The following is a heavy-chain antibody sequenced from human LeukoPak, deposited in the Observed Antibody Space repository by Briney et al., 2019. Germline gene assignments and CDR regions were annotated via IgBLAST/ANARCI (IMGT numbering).Heavy chain of an antibody. CDR2: MNPNSGNT. V-gene: IGHV1-8*03. D-gene: IGHD7-27*01. CDR3: ARGDSSHWGLDV. J-gene: IGHJ6*04. Sequence: ASVKVSCKASGGTFSSYAISWVRQAPGQGLEWMGWMNPNSGNTGYAQKFQGRVTITRNTSISTAYMELSSLRSEDTAVYYCARGDSSHWGLDVWGKGTTVTVSS. CDR1: GGTFSSYA.